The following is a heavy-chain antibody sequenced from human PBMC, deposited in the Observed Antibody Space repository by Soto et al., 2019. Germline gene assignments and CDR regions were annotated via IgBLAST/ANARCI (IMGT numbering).Heavy chain of an antibody. CDR2: ISYTGST. CDR3: ARQLEYSSSSFDY. J-gene: IGHJ4*02. V-gene: IGHV4-39*01. Sequence: SETLSLTCTVSGGSISISSSYWGWIRQLPGKGLEWIGSISYTGSTYYNPSLKSRVTISVDTSKNQFSLRLSSVTAADTAVYYCARQLEYSSSSFDYWGQGTLVTVSS. D-gene: IGHD6-6*01. CDR1: GGSISISSSY.